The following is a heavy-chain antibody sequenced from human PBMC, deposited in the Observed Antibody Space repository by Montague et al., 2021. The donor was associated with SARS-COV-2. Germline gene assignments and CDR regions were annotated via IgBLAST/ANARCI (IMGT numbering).Heavy chain of an antibody. Sequence: ETLSLTCTVSGGSISSSSSYWGWIRQPPGMGLEWIGSIYYSGSTYYNPSLKSRITISVDTSENQFSLRLTSVTAADTAVYYCARDIRIPMLIVIQGYGMDGWGQGTTVTVSS. CDR1: GGSISSSSSY. D-gene: IGHD3-22*01. CDR2: IYYSGST. J-gene: IGHJ6*02. CDR3: ARDIRIPMLIVIQGYGMDG. V-gene: IGHV4-39*07.